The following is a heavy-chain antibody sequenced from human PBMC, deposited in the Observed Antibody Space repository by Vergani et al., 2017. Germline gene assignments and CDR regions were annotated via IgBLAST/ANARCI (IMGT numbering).Heavy chain of an antibody. V-gene: IGHV4-4*07. Sequence: QVQLQESGPGLVKPSETLSLTCTVSGGSISSYYWSWIRQPAGKGLEWIGRIYTSGSTNYNPSLKSRVTMSVDTSKNQFSLKLSSVTAADTAVYYCARGFDPIVVVINDPNDAFDIWGQGTMVTVSS. CDR2: IYTSGST. CDR1: GGSISSYY. D-gene: IGHD3-22*01. CDR3: ARGFDPIVVVINDPNDAFDI. J-gene: IGHJ3*02.